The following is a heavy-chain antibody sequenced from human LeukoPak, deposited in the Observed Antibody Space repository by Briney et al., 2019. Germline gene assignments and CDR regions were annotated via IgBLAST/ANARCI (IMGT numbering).Heavy chain of an antibody. J-gene: IGHJ4*02. CDR3: AKEPDYGAYSYFDS. CDR2: ISYDGSNK. CDR1: GFTFSSYA. V-gene: IGHV3-30-3*01. Sequence: GGSLRLSCAASGFTFSSYAMHWVRQAPGKGLEWVAVISYDGSNKYYADSVKGRFTVSRDNSKNTLYLQMNSLRAEDTALYYCAKEPDYGAYSYFDSWGQGTLVTVSS. D-gene: IGHD4-17*01.